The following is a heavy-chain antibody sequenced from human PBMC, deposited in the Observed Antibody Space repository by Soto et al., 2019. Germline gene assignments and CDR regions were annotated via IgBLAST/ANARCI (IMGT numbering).Heavy chain of an antibody. Sequence: QVQLVESGGGVVQPGRSLRLSCAASGFTFSSYGMHWVRQAPGKGLEWVAVIWYDGSNKYYADSVKGRFTISRDNSKNTLYLQMNSLRAEDTAVYYCATLIAAAGAVHYYYGMDVWGRGTTVTVSS. D-gene: IGHD6-13*01. CDR1: GFTFSSYG. CDR3: ATLIAAAGAVHYYYGMDV. V-gene: IGHV3-33*01. CDR2: IWYDGSNK. J-gene: IGHJ6*02.